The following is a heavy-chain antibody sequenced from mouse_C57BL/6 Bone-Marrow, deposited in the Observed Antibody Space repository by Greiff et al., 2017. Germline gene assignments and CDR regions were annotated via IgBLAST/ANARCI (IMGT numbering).Heavy chain of an antibody. J-gene: IGHJ2*01. V-gene: IGHV1-52*01. D-gene: IGHD4-1*01. CDR2: IDPYDSET. CDR3: ARSAPNWDFDY. Sequence: QVQLQQPGAELVRPGSSVKLSCKASGYTFTSYWMHWVKQRPIQGLEWIGNIDPYDSETHYNQKFKDKATLTVDKSSSTAYMQLSSLTSEDSAVYYCARSAPNWDFDYWGQGTTLTVSA. CDR1: GYTFTSYW.